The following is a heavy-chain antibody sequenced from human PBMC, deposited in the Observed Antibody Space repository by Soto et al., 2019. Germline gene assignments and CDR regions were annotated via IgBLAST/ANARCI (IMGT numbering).Heavy chain of an antibody. CDR2: IYYSGST. D-gene: IGHD4-17*01. CDR1: GGSISSYY. V-gene: IGHV4-59*08. J-gene: IGHJ4*02. CDR3: ARRGDYGGYYFDY. Sequence: PSETLSLTCTVSGGSISSYYWSWIRQPPGKGLEWIGYIYYSGSTNYNPSLKSRVTISVDTSKNQFSLKLSSVTAADTAVYYCARRGDYGGYYFDYWGQGTLVTVSS.